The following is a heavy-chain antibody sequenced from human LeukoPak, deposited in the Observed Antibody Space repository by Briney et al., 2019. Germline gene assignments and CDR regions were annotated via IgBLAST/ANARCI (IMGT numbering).Heavy chain of an antibody. Sequence: EASVKVSCKASGYTFTSYGISWVRQAPGQGLEWMGWINPNSGGTNYAQKFQGRVTMTRDTSISTAYMELSRLRSDDTAVYYCARDKGGYSLNWFDPWGQGTLVTVSS. CDR1: GYTFTSYG. J-gene: IGHJ5*02. D-gene: IGHD5-18*01. V-gene: IGHV1-2*02. CDR2: INPNSGGT. CDR3: ARDKGGYSLNWFDP.